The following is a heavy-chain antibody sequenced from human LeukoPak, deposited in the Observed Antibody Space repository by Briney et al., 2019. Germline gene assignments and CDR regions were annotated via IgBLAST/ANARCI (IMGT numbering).Heavy chain of an antibody. CDR3: ERDWGVDPRPGDIDV. V-gene: IGHV4-59*02. CDR1: GFSVSSKY. J-gene: IGHJ6*03. Sequence: AETLSLTCTVSGFSVSSKYWSWIRQPPGKGLEWIGYIYYSGSTNYNPSTNSRVNILVDTYKNKYSLKLSSVTAEDTAVYFCERDWGVDPRPGDIDVWGKGTTVTVSS. D-gene: IGHD3-10*01. CDR2: IYYSGST.